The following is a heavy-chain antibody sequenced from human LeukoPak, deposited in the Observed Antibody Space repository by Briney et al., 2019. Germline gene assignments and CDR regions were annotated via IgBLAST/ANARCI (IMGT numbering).Heavy chain of an antibody. CDR3: ARGYPYYDILTGYYNDDRGVNSDS. CDR1: GYTLTNRG. Sequence: GASVKVSCKASGYTLTNRGISWVRQAPGQGLEWMGWNSGYNGNTNYAQKFQGRVTMTTDTSTSTAYMELRSLRSDDTAVYYCARGYPYYDILTGYYNDDRGVNSDSWGQGTLVTVSS. D-gene: IGHD3-9*01. J-gene: IGHJ4*02. CDR2: NSGYNGNT. V-gene: IGHV1-18*04.